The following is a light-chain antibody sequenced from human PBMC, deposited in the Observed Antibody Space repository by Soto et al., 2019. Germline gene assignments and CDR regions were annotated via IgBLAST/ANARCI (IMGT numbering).Light chain of an antibody. J-gene: IGKJ5*01. CDR2: DAS. CDR1: QSVSGD. V-gene: IGKV3-15*01. Sequence: EIVLTQSPATLSLSPGERATLSCRASQSVSGDLAWYHHKPGQAPRLLIYDASTRALDTPARFAGSGSGTEFTLTISSLQSEDFAVYFCQQYNNWPITLGQGTRLEIK. CDR3: QQYNNWPIT.